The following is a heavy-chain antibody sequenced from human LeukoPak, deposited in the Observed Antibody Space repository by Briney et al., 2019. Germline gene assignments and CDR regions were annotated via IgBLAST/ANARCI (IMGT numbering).Heavy chain of an antibody. V-gene: IGHV4-59*01. J-gene: IGHJ4*02. Sequence: SETLSLTCTVSGGSINNYYWSWIRQPPGKGLEWIGYIYYRGSTNHNPSLKSRVTFSVYTSKNQFSLKLYSVTAAVTAVYYCARGGDYGDLRYFDYWGQGTLVTVSS. D-gene: IGHD4-17*01. CDR3: ARGGDYGDLRYFDY. CDR1: GGSINNYY. CDR2: IYYRGST.